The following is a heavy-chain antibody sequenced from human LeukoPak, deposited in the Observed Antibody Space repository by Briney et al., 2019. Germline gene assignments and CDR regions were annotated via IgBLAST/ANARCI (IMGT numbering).Heavy chain of an antibody. CDR2: INWNGGST. Sequence: PGGSLRLSCAASGFTFSSYWMSWVRQAPGKGLEWVSGINWNGGSTGYADSVKGRFTISRDNAKNSLYLQMNSLRAEDTALYYCARDLKYYDSSGYTKGAAFDIWGQGTMVTVSS. CDR3: ARDLKYYDSSGYTKGAAFDI. V-gene: IGHV3-20*04. J-gene: IGHJ3*02. D-gene: IGHD3-22*01. CDR1: GFTFSSYW.